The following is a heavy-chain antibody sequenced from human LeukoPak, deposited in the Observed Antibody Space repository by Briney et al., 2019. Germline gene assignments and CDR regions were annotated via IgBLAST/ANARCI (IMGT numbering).Heavy chain of an antibody. CDR1: AFTFSSYS. J-gene: IGHJ6*03. CDR2: ISSSSRYI. D-gene: IGHD2-15*01. V-gene: IGHV3-21*01. CDR3: GSGVGVAYYMDV. Sequence: GGSLRLSCAASAFTFSSYSMNWVRQPPGKGLEWVSSISSSSRYIYYADSVKGRFTIYRDNAKNSVYLQVNSLRTEDTGVYFCGSGVGVAYYMDVWGKGTMVTVSS.